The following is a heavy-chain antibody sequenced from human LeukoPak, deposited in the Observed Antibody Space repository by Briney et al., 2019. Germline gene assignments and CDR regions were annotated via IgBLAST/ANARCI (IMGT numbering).Heavy chain of an antibody. Sequence: PGGSLRLSCAASGFTFSSYAMHWVRQAPGKGLEWVAVISYDGSNKYYADSVKGRFTIFRDNSKNTLYLQMNSLRAEDTAVYYCARDYYDSSGYYYDYWGQGTLVTVSS. CDR2: ISYDGSNK. V-gene: IGHV3-30-3*01. CDR3: ARDYYDSSGYYYDY. D-gene: IGHD3-22*01. J-gene: IGHJ4*02. CDR1: GFTFSSYA.